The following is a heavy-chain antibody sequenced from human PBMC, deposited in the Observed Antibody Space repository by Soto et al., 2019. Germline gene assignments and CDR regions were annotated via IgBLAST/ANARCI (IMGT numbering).Heavy chain of an antibody. Sequence: SETLSLTCTVSGGSISSYYWSWIRQPPGKGLEWIGYIYYSGSTNYNPSLKSRVTISVDTSKNQFSLKLSSVTAADTAVYYCARTYYDILTGYWIFDYWGQGTLVTVSS. CDR1: GGSISSYY. V-gene: IGHV4-59*01. CDR2: IYYSGST. CDR3: ARTYYDILTGYWIFDY. D-gene: IGHD3-9*01. J-gene: IGHJ4*02.